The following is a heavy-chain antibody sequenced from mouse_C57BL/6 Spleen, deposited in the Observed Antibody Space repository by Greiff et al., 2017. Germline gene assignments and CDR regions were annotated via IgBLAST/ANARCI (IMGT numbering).Heavy chain of an antibody. D-gene: IGHD1-1*01. V-gene: IGHV5-2*01. CDR1: EYEFPSHD. CDR3: ARRGDYYGSRDWYFDV. Sequence: EVQRVESGGGLVQPGESLKLSCESNEYEFPSHDMSWVRKTPEKRLELVAAINSDGGSTYYPDTMERRFIISRDNTKKTLYLQMSSLRSEDTALYYCARRGDYYGSRDWYFDVWGTGTTVTVSS. CDR2: INSDGGST. J-gene: IGHJ1*03.